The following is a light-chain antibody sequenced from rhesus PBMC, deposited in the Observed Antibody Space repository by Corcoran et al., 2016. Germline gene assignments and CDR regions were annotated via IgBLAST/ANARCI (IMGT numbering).Light chain of an antibody. CDR3: LQHNSYPFT. CDR1: QDISSS. Sequence: DIQMTQSPSSLSASVGDTVTITCRASQDISSSLNWFQQRPGKAPKLLIYTASSLEYGVPSRFSGSGSGTDFTLTISSLQPEDFAVYSCLQHNSYPFTFGPGTKLDIK. V-gene: IGKV1-28*03. J-gene: IGKJ3*01. CDR2: TAS.